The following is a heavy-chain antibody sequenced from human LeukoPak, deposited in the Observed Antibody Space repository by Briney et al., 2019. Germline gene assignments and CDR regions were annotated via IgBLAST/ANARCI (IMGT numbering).Heavy chain of an antibody. J-gene: IGHJ3*02. V-gene: IGHV4-38-2*02. D-gene: IGHD3-22*01. CDR2: IYHSGST. Sequence: SETLSLTCTVSGYSISSGYYWGWIRQPPGKGLEWIGTIYHSGSTYYNPSLKSRVTISVDTSKNQFSLKLSSVTAADTAVYYCARDSRSHYSDSSGYYYARGDGFDIWGQGTMVTVSS. CDR1: GYSISSGYY. CDR3: ARDSRSHYSDSSGYYYARGDGFDI.